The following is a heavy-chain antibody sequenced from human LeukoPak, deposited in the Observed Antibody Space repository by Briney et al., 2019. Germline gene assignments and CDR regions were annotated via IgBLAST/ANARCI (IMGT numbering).Heavy chain of an antibody. Sequence: GGSLRLSCAASGFTVSSNYMSWVRQAPGKGLEWVSVIYSGGSTYYADSVEGRFTISRDNSKNTLYLQMNSLIPEDTALYYCAKPQEADLWVPDYWGQGTLVTVSS. J-gene: IGHJ4*02. CDR2: IYSGGST. CDR3: AKPQEADLWVPDY. V-gene: IGHV3-53*05. CDR1: GFTVSSNY. D-gene: IGHD3-3*01.